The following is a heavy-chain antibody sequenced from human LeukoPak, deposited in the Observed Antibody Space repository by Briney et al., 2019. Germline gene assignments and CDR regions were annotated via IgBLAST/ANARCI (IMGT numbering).Heavy chain of an antibody. J-gene: IGHJ5*02. CDR3: ARHGYIPGWFDP. Sequence: SETLSLTCTGTGFTISSHYWSWIRQPPGKGLEWVGYIYYTGSTHYNPSLTSRVTISVVTSMKQFSLKLSSVTAADTAVYYCARHGYIPGWFDPWGQGTLVTVSS. D-gene: IGHD5-12*01. CDR1: GFTISSHY. V-gene: IGHV4-59*08. CDR2: IYYTGST.